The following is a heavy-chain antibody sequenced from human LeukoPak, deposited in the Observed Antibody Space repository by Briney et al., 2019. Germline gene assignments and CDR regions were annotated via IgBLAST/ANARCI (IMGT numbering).Heavy chain of an antibody. CDR3: ASLKNYYDSSGYLVTDAFDI. J-gene: IGHJ3*02. CDR2: ISGYNGNT. CDR1: GYTFTGYC. D-gene: IGHD3-22*01. V-gene: IGHV1-18*04. Sequence: ASVKVSCKASGYTFTGYCMHWVRQAPGQGLEWMGWISGYNGNTNYAQKLQGRVTMTTDTSTSTAYMELRSLKSDDTAVYYCASLKNYYDSSGYLVTDAFDIWGQGTMVTVSS.